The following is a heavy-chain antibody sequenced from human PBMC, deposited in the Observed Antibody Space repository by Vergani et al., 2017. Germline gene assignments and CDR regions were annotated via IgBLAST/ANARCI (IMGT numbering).Heavy chain of an antibody. D-gene: IGHD3-16*02. Sequence: QVQLQESVPGLVLPSETLSLTCTASGGSISSYYWSWIRQPPGQVLEWIGYIYYSGSINYNPSLKSRVTISVDTSKNRFSLKLSSVTAADTAVYYCASPNSSTYDYSWGSYRSNNAFDIWGQGTMVTVSS. J-gene: IGHJ3*02. CDR1: GGSISSYY. CDR2: IYYSGSI. CDR3: ASPNSSTYDYSWGSYRSNNAFDI. V-gene: IGHV4-59*01.